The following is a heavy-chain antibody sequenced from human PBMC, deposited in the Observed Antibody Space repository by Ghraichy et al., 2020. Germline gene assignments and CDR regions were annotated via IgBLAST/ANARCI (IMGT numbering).Heavy chain of an antibody. D-gene: IGHD3-22*01. Sequence: GGSLRLSCAASGFTFSSYGMHWVRQAPGKGLEWVAVISYDGSNKYYADSVKGRFTISRDNSKNTLYLQMNSLRAEDTAVYYCAKTDSKQFYYYYYMDVWGKGTTVTVSS. J-gene: IGHJ6*03. CDR2: ISYDGSNK. CDR1: GFTFSSYG. V-gene: IGHV3-30*18. CDR3: AKTDSKQFYYYYYMDV.